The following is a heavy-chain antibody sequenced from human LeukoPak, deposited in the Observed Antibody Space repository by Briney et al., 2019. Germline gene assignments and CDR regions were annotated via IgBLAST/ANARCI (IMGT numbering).Heavy chain of an antibody. CDR2: ISSSTIYT. D-gene: IGHD3-10*01. CDR3: ARARGSGSYYAN. J-gene: IGHJ4*02. V-gene: IGHV3-11*05. CDR1: GFTFSDYY. Sequence: PGGSLRLSCAASGFTFSDYYMNWIRQAPGKGLEWVSYISSSTIYTNYADSVKGRFTISRDNAKNSLYLQMNSLRAEDTAVYYCARARGSGSYYANWGQGTLVTVSS.